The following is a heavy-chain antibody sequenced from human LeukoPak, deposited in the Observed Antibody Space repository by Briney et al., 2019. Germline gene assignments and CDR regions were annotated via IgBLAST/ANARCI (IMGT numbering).Heavy chain of an antibody. V-gene: IGHV3-23*01. CDR1: GFTFSSYA. J-gene: IGHJ3*02. D-gene: IGHD3-22*01. Sequence: PGGSLRLSCVASGFTFSSYAMSWVRQAPGKGLEWVSAISGSGGSTYYADSVKGRFTISRDNSKNTLYLQMNSLRAEDTAVYYCAKTLRIVVVIRDAFDIWGQGTMVTVPS. CDR3: AKTLRIVVVIRDAFDI. CDR2: ISGSGGST.